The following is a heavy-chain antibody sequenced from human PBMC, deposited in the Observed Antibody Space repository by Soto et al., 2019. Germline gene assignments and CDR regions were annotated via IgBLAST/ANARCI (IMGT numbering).Heavy chain of an antibody. CDR3: ARGNCVLRFLEWLPAYYYYGMDV. CDR1: GYSFTSYW. J-gene: IGHJ6*04. Sequence: PGESLKISCKGSGYSFTSYWISWVRQMPGKGLEWMGRIDPSDSYTNYSPSFQGHVTISADKSISTAYLQWSSLKASDTAMYYCARGNCVLRFLEWLPAYYYYGMDVWGKGTTGTVAS. D-gene: IGHD3-3*01. V-gene: IGHV5-10-1*01. CDR2: IDPSDSYT.